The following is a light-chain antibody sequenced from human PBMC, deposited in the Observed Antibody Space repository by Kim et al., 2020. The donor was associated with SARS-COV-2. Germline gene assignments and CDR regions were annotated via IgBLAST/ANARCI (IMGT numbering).Light chain of an antibody. J-gene: IGLJ3*02. CDR3: CSYAGSYTPWV. CDR1: TSDVGGNDF. Sequence: QSVTISCTGTTSDVGGNDFVSWYQLHPGKAPKVMIYDVSKRPSGVPDRFSGSKSDNTASLTISGLQAEDEADYYCCSYAGSYTPWVFGGGTQLTVL. V-gene: IGLV2-11*01. CDR2: DVS.